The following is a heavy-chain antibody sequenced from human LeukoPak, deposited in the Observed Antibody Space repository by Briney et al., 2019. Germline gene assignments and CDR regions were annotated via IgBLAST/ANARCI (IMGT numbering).Heavy chain of an antibody. V-gene: IGHV4-59*08. CDR2: IYYSGST. CDR3: ARPTYSGSYSGAFDI. Sequence: SETLSLTCTVSGGSISSYYWSWIRQPPGKGLEWIGYIYYSGSTNYNPSLKSRVTISVDTSKNQFSLKLSSVTAADTAVYYCARPTYSGSYSGAFDIWGQGTMVTVSS. D-gene: IGHD1-26*01. CDR1: GGSISSYY. J-gene: IGHJ3*02.